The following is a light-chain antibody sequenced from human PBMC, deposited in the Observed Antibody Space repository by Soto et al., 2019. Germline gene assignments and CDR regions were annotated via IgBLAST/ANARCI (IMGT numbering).Light chain of an antibody. CDR2: TTS. J-gene: IGKJ1*01. CDR1: QDIGIY. CDR3: QINVGAPRT. V-gene: IGKV1-27*01. Sequence: DIQMTQSPSSLSASVGDRVTITCRASQDIGIYLAWYQQKSGRVPKLLIYTTSTLHSGVPSRFSGSGSGTEFTLTISSLQTEDVATYFCQINVGAPRTFGQGTKVDI.